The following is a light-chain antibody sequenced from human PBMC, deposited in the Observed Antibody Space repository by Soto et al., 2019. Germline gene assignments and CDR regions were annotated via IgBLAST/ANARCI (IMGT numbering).Light chain of an antibody. CDR3: QQDYNLPWT. CDR2: GAS. Sequence: EIVMTQSPATLSLSPGERATLSCRASQSVSSSYLSWYQQTPGQAPRLLIYGASTRATGIPARCSGSGSGTDFTLTISSLQPEDFAVYYCQQDYNLPWTFGQGTKVEIK. J-gene: IGKJ1*01. V-gene: IGKV3D-7*01. CDR1: QSVSSSY.